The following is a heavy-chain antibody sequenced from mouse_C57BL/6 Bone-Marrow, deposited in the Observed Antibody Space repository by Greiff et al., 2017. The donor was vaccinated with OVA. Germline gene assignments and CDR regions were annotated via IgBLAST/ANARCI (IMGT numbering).Heavy chain of an antibody. D-gene: IGHD1-1*01. V-gene: IGHV7-1*01. J-gene: IGHJ3*01. CDR3: ARDLYYYGSPFAY. CDR2: SRNKANDYTT. Sequence: EVKLVESGGGLVQSGRSLRLSCATSGFTFSDFYMEWVRQAPGKGLEWIAASRNKANDYTTEYSASVKGRFIVSRDTSQSILYLQMNALRAEDTAIYYCARDLYYYGSPFAYWGQGTLVTVSA. CDR1: GFTFSDFY.